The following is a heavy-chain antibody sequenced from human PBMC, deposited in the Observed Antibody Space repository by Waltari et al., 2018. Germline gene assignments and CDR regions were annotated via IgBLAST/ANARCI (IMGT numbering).Heavy chain of an antibody. Sequence: VQLVESGGGVVEPGGSLRLSCAASGFTFSSYGMHWVRQAPGKGREWLEFIRDDGSNKNYADSVKGRFTISRENSKNTRYLQMNSLRAEDTAVYYCAMIVVVITTSSPDFDYWGQGTLVTVSS. D-gene: IGHD3-22*01. CDR3: AMIVVVITTSSPDFDY. V-gene: IGHV3-30*02. CDR1: GFTFSSYG. CDR2: IRDDGSNK. J-gene: IGHJ4*02.